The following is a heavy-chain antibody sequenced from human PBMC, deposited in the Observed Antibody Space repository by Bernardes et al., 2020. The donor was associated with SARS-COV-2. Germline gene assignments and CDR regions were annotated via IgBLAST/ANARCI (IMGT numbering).Heavy chain of an antibody. CDR1: GFTFSNYA. V-gene: IGHV3-23*01. CDR2: IGGSGVRP. D-gene: IGHD6-13*01. J-gene: IGHJ3*02. CDR3: AKNIPVVGTVGDAFDI. Sequence: GGSLRLSCAASGFTFSNYAMSWVRQAPGTGLEWVSDIGGSGVRPYYADSVKGRYTISRDNSKNTLYLQMNSLRAEDTAIYHCAKNIPVVGTVGDAFDIWGQGTMVTVSS.